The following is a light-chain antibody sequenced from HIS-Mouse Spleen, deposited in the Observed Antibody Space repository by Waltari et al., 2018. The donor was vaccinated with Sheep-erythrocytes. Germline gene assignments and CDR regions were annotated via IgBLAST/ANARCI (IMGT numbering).Light chain of an antibody. J-gene: IGLJ2*01. Sequence: SYELTQPPSVSVSPGQTASITCPGDKLGDKYACWHQQKPGQSPVLVIYQDSKRPSGIPERFSGSNSGNTATLTISGTQAMDEADYYCQAWDSSTAWNVVFGGGTKLTVL. CDR3: QAWDSSTAWNVV. CDR1: KLGDKY. CDR2: QDS. V-gene: IGLV3-1*01.